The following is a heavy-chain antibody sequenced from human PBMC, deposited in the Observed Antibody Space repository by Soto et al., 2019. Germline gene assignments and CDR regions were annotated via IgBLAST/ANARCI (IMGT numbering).Heavy chain of an antibody. CDR3: ASGYYDFWSGYQVYGMDV. J-gene: IGHJ6*02. V-gene: IGHV4-39*01. CDR2: IYYSGST. Sequence: SETLSLTCTVSGGSISSSIYYWGWIRQPPGKGLDWIGSIYYSGSTYYNPSLKSRVTISVDTYKNQFSLKLSSVTAADTAVHYCASGYYDFWSGYQVYGMDVWGQGTTV. D-gene: IGHD3-3*01. CDR1: GGSISSSIYY.